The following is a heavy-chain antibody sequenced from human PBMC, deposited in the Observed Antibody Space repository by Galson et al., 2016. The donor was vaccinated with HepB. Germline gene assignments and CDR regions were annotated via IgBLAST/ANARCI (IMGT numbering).Heavy chain of an antibody. Sequence: ETLSLTCTVSSGSISSSRYYLGRIRQPPGKGLAWIGSVYYSGTAYYDPPLKSRVSISVDTSKNQFSLRLSSVTAGDTAVYFCASHCGGDCYNNLADAFDIWGRGTMVTVSS. CDR1: SGSISSSRYY. J-gene: IGHJ3*02. D-gene: IGHD2-21*02. CDR2: VYYSGTA. CDR3: ASHCGGDCYNNLADAFDI. V-gene: IGHV4-39*01.